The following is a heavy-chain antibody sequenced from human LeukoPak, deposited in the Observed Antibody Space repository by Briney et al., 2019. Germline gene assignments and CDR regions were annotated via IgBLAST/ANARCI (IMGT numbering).Heavy chain of an antibody. V-gene: IGHV3-48*03. CDR1: GFTFSSYE. Sequence: GGSLRLSCAASGFTFSSYEMNWVRQAPGKGLEWVSYISSSGSTIYYADSVKGRFTISRDNAKNSLYLQMNSLRAEDTAVYYCARVFGVVSPFDYWGQGTLVTVSS. D-gene: IGHD3-3*01. CDR3: ARVFGVVSPFDY. CDR2: ISSSGSTI. J-gene: IGHJ4*02.